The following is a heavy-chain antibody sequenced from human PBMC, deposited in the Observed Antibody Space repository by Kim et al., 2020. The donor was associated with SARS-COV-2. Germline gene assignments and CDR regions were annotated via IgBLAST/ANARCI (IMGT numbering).Heavy chain of an antibody. J-gene: IGHJ4*02. D-gene: IGHD6-13*01. Sequence: SVKGRFTISRDNAQNSLYLQMNSLRAEDTAVYYCASLPVYPAAAGTRVDYWGQGTLVTVSS. CDR3: ASLPVYPAAAGTRVDY. V-gene: IGHV3-21*01.